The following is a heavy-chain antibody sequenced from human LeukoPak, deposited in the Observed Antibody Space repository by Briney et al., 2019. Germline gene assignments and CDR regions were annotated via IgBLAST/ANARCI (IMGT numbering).Heavy chain of an antibody. CDR1: EFSVGSNY. V-gene: IGHV3-66*01. Sequence: GGSLRLSCAASEFSVGSNYMTWVRQAPGKGLEWVSLIYSGGSTYYADSVKGRFTISRDNSKNTLYLQMNSLRAEDTAVYYCARELLGDSSGYSDAFDIWGQGTMVTVSS. CDR3: ARELLGDSSGYSDAFDI. CDR2: IYSGGST. D-gene: IGHD3-22*01. J-gene: IGHJ3*02.